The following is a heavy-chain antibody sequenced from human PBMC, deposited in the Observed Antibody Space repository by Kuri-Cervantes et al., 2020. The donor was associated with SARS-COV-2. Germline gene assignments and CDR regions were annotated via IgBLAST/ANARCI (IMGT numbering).Heavy chain of an antibody. CDR1: GYSISSGYY. CDR3: ARVPFSITIFGVVGSRSMDV. J-gene: IGHJ6*02. V-gene: IGHV4-38-2*01. D-gene: IGHD3-3*01. Sequence: SETLSLTCAVSGYSISSGYYWGWIRQPPGKGLEWIGSIYHSGSTYYNPSLKSRVTISEDTSKNQFSLKLSSVTAADTAVYYCARVPFSITIFGVVGSRSMDVWGQGTTVTVSS. CDR2: IYHSGST.